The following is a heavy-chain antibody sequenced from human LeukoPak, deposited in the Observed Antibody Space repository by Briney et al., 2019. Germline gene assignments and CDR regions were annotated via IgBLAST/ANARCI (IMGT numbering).Heavy chain of an antibody. D-gene: IGHD5-18*01. V-gene: IGHV3-7*01. Sequence: AGGSLRLSCAASGFTFSSYWMSWVRQAPGKGLEWVANIKKDGSEKNYVDSVKGRFTISRDNAKTSLYLQMNSLRAEDTAVYYCARSLWPEDYWGQGTLVTVSP. CDR3: ARSLWPEDY. CDR1: GFTFSSYW. J-gene: IGHJ4*02. CDR2: IKKDGSEK.